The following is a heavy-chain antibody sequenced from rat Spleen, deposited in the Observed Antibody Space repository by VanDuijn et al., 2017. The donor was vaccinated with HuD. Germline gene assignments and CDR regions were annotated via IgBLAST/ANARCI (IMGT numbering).Heavy chain of an antibody. J-gene: IGHJ2*01. CDR1: GFTFNNYW. D-gene: IGHD1-2*01. CDR2: ITHTGGNT. Sequence: EVQLVESGGGLVQPGRSLRLACVASGFTFNNYWMTWIRQAPGKGLEWVASITHTGGNTYYPDSVKGRFTISRDNAKSTLYLQLNSLRSEDTATYYCTREDYYSNYNDYWGQGVMVTVSS. CDR3: TREDYYSNYNDY. V-gene: IGHV5-31*01.